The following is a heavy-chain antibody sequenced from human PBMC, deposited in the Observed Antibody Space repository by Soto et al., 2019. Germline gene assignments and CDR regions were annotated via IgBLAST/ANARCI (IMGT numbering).Heavy chain of an antibody. CDR3: ARRGYFDWLLPWWYFDL. V-gene: IGHV1-8*01. Sequence: QVQLVQSGAEVKKPGASVKVSCKASGYTFTSYDINWVRQATGQVLEWMGWMNPNRGNTGYAQKFQGRVTMTRNTSISTAYMELSSLRSEDTAVYYCARRGYFDWLLPWWYFDLWGRGTLVTVSS. CDR1: GYTFTSYD. D-gene: IGHD3-9*01. J-gene: IGHJ2*01. CDR2: MNPNRGNT.